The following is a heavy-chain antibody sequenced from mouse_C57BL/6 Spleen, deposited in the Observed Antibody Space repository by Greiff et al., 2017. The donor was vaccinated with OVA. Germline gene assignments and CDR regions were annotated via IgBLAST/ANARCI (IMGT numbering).Heavy chain of an antibody. Sequence: VQLQESGAELVRPGASVKLSCKASGYTFTDYYINWVKQRPGQGLEWIARINPGSGNTYYNEKFKGKATLTAEKSSSTSYMQLSSLTSEDSAVYFFARVDDGYYPYAMDYWGQGTSVTVSS. CDR3: ARVDDGYYPYAMDY. CDR2: INPGSGNT. V-gene: IGHV1-76*01. J-gene: IGHJ4*01. CDR1: GYTFTDYY. D-gene: IGHD2-3*01.